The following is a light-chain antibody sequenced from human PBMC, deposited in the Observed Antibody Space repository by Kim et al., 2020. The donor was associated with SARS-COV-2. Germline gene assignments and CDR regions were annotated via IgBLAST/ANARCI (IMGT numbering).Light chain of an antibody. CDR2: EAS. V-gene: IGKV1-5*03. J-gene: IGKJ4*01. CDR1: QNSRNW. CDR3: QHYDSYPLT. Sequence: ASMGDRVTITGRASQNSRNWLAWCQQYPGKAPKLLIYEASSLASGVPSRFSGSGSGTEFTLTINSLQPDDFATYYCQHYDSYPLTFGGGTKVDIK.